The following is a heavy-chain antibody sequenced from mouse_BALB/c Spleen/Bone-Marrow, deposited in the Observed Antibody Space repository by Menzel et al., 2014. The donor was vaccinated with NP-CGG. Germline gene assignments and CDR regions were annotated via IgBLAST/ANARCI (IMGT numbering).Heavy chain of an antibody. D-gene: IGHD2-10*01. J-gene: IGHJ3*01. CDR1: GFSLTSYG. CDR3: ARNTYYGNPFAY. V-gene: IGHV2-2*02. Sequence: QVQLQQSGPGLVQPSQSLSITCTVSGFSLTSYGVHWVRQSPGKGLEWLGVIRSGGSTDYNAAFISRLSISKDNSKSQVFFKMNSLQANDTAIYCCARNTYYGNPFAYWGQGTLVTVSA. CDR2: IRSGGST.